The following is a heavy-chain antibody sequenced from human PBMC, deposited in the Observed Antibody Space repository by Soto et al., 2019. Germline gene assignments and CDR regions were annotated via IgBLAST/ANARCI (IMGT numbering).Heavy chain of an antibody. Sequence: GGSLRLSCAASGFTFSSYSMNWVRQAPGKGLEWVSYISSSSSTIYYADSVKGRFTISRDNAKNSLYLQMNSLRDEDTAVYYCARDVRHSSGWYRRYYFDYWGQGTLVTVSS. CDR2: ISSSSSTI. V-gene: IGHV3-48*02. J-gene: IGHJ4*02. D-gene: IGHD6-19*01. CDR3: ARDVRHSSGWYRRYYFDY. CDR1: GFTFSSYS.